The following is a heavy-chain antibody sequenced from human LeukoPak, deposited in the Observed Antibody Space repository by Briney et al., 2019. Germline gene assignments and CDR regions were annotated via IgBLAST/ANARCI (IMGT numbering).Heavy chain of an antibody. D-gene: IGHD6-13*01. CDR2: VYYSGTT. CDR1: GGSISNYY. V-gene: IGHV4-59*01. Sequence: SETLSLTCTVSGGSISNYYWSWIRQPPGKGLEWIGYVYYSGTTNYNPSLKSRVTISVDTSKNQFSLKLNSVTAADTAVYYCARGVYIAAAQYGYWGQGTLVTVSS. J-gene: IGHJ4*02. CDR3: ARGVYIAAAQYGY.